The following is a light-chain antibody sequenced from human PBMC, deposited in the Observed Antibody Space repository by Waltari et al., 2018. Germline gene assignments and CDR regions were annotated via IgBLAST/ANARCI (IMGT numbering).Light chain of an antibody. J-gene: IGKJ1*01. CDR3: QQSYSYPRT. CDR2: AAS. Sequence: AIRMTQSPSSVSASTGARVTITCRASEGISSYLAWYQQKPGKAPKLLIYAASTLQSGVPSRFSGSGSGTDFTLTISCLQSEYFATYYCQQSYSYPRTFGPGTKVEIK. CDR1: EGISSY. V-gene: IGKV1-8*01.